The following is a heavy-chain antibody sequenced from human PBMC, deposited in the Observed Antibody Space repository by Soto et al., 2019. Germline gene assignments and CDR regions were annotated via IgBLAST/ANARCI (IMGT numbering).Heavy chain of an antibody. J-gene: IGHJ5*02. CDR2: IYYSGST. V-gene: IGHV4-30-4*01. CDR3: ARTYYDILTGPPSWFDP. Sequence: PSETLSLTCTVSGGSISSGDYYWSWIRQPPGKGLEWIGYIYYSGSTYYNPSLKSRVTISVDTSKNQFSLKLSSVTAADTAVYYCARTYYDILTGPPSWFDPWGQGTLVTVSS. CDR1: GGSISSGDYY. D-gene: IGHD3-9*01.